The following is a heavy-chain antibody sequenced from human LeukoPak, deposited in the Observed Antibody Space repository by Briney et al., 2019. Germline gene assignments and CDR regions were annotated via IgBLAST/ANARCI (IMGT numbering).Heavy chain of an antibody. CDR2: INPNGGGT. Sequence: AASVTVSCKAFGYTFTGYYIHWVRQAPGQGLEWMGWINPNGGGTKYAQTFQGRVTMTRDTSISTAYMELSRLRSDDTAVYYCARVFNNAQLLYPDYWGQGTLVTVSS. V-gene: IGHV1-2*02. D-gene: IGHD2-2*02. CDR3: ARVFNNAQLLYPDY. CDR1: GYTFTGYY. J-gene: IGHJ4*02.